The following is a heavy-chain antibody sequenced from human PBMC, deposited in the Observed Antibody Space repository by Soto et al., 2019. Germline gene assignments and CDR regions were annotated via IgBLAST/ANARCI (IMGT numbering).Heavy chain of an antibody. CDR3: AHAGDYDLLTFDH. J-gene: IGHJ4*02. Sequence: QITLKESGPTLVRPAQTLTLTWDFSGFSLSTYHMGVAWIRQPPGKALEWLALIYWDDDKRYSPSLKDRLAISKGTSSNQVVLTITNVDPGDTATYFCAHAGDYDLLTFDHWGPGTLVTVSS. V-gene: IGHV2-5*02. CDR1: GFSLSTYHMG. D-gene: IGHD4-17*01. CDR2: IYWDDDK.